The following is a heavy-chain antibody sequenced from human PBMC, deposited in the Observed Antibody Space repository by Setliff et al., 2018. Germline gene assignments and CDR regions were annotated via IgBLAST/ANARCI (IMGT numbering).Heavy chain of an antibody. CDR2: ISGGGRYT. V-gene: IGHV3-21*01. CDR3: ASRRYYDVTGYYAIL. CDR1: GFTFSSYS. D-gene: IGHD3-22*01. J-gene: IGHJ4*02. Sequence: GGSLRLSCIASGFTFSSYSMNWVRQAPGKGLEWVSSISGGGRYTYSADSVRGRFTISRDNAKNSLYVQMDSLRAEDTAVYYCASRRYYDVTGYYAILWGQGTPVTVSS.